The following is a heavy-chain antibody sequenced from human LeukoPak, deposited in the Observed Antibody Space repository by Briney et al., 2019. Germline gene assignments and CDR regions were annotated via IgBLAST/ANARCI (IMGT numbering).Heavy chain of an antibody. J-gene: IGHJ6*02. CDR1: GGSFSGYF. CDR2: INDRGST. Sequence: SETLSLTCAVYGGSFSGYFWSWIRQPPGKGLEWIGEINDRGSTNYNPALNSRVTISVDTSKDQVSLRLSSVTAADTALYYCARVNIVVVPAAHSGGMDVWGRGTTVTVSS. D-gene: IGHD2-2*01. CDR3: ARVNIVVVPAAHSGGMDV. V-gene: IGHV4-34*01.